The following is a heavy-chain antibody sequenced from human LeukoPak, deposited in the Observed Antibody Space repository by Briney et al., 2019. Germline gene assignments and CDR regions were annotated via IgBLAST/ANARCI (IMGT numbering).Heavy chain of an antibody. D-gene: IGHD3-10*01. V-gene: IGHV3-66*01. CDR3: ARVLWYGSGSQIFEY. CDR1: GFTISSNY. J-gene: IGHJ4*02. CDR2: IYIGGST. Sequence: GGSLRLSCAASGFTISSNYMSWVRQAPGKGLEWVSVIYIGGSTYYADSVKGRFTISRDNSKNTLYLQLNSLRAEDTAVYYCARVLWYGSGSQIFEYWGQGTLVTVSS.